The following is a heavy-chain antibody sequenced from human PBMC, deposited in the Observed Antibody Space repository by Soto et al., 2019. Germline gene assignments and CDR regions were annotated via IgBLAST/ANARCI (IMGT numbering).Heavy chain of an antibody. D-gene: IGHD3-9*01. J-gene: IGHJ4*02. CDR2: IYYSGST. V-gene: IGHV4-39*01. CDR1: GGSISSSSYY. Sequence: SETLSLTCTVSGGSISSSSYYWGWIRQPPGKGLEWIGSIYYSGSTYYNPSLKSRVTISVDTSKNQFSLKLSSVTAADTAVYYCARASNHYDILTGYPYGFDDWGQGTLVTVSS. CDR3: ARASNHYDILTGYPYGFDD.